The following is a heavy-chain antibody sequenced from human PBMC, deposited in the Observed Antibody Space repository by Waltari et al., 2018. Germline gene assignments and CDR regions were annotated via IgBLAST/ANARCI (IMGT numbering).Heavy chain of an antibody. CDR1: GFTFRSYA. J-gene: IGHJ4*02. Sequence: QVQLMESGGGVVQPGRSLRLSCAASGFTFRSYAMHWVRQAPGKGLEWVAVISSDGNTKKYADSLKGRLTISRDNSKNTLYLQMDSLRPEDTALYYCASLRISIFGVVYYFDSWGQGALVTVSS. CDR2: ISSDGNTK. V-gene: IGHV3-30*04. CDR3: ASLRISIFGVVYYFDS. D-gene: IGHD3-3*01.